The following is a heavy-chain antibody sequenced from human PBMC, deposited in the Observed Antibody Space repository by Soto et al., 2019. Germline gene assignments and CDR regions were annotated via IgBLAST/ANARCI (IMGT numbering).Heavy chain of an antibody. J-gene: IGHJ6*02. D-gene: IGHD2-21*01. CDR1: GGTFSSYT. Sequence: QVQLVQSGAEVKKPGSSVKVSCKASGGTFSSYTISWVRQAPGQGLEWMGGIIPTFGTADYAQKFQGRVTITADESTSTGYMELSSLRSEDTALYYCARPSCGGACYYYGMDVWGQGTAVTVSS. CDR2: IIPTFGTA. CDR3: ARPSCGGACYYYGMDV. V-gene: IGHV1-69*12.